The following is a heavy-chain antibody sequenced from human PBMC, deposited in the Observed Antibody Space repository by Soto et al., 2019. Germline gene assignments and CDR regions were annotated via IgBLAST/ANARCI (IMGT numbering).Heavy chain of an antibody. D-gene: IGHD6-19*01. V-gene: IGHV4-39*01. CDR1: GCSICSSSYY. CDR3: ATPSSGWYSLYCYYYMDV. CDR2: IYYSGST. Sequence: SETLSLTCTVSGCSICSSSYYWGWIRQPPGKGLEWIGSIYYSGSTYYNPSLKSRVTISVDTSKNQFSLKLSSVTAADTAVYYCATPSSGWYSLYCYYYMDVWGKGTTVTVSS. J-gene: IGHJ6*03.